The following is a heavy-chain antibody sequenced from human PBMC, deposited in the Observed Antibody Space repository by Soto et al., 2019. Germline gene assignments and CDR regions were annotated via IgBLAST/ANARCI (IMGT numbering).Heavy chain of an antibody. CDR2: IYWDNDK. D-gene: IGHD5-12*01. Sequence: QITLKESGPTLVKPTQTLTLTCTFSGFSLSTSGVGVGWIRQPPGKALEWLALIYWDNDKRYSPSLKSRLTVTTDTSKKQVVHTMTNMDPVDTATYDCAPRLGGYYFDYWGQGTLVTVSS. V-gene: IGHV2-5*02. CDR1: GFSLSTSGVG. CDR3: APRLGGYYFDY. J-gene: IGHJ4*02.